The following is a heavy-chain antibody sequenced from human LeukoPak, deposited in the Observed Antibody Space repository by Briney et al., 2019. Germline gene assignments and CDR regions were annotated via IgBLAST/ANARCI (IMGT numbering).Heavy chain of an antibody. D-gene: IGHD3-10*01. CDR3: AKARPMVRGVITYYFDY. CDR2: ISGSGGST. J-gene: IGHJ4*02. V-gene: IGHV3-23*01. CDR1: GFTFSSYA. Sequence: GGSLRLSYAASGFTFSSYAMSWVRQAPGKGLEWVSAISGSGGSTYYADSVKGRFTISRDNSKNTLYLQMNSLRAEDTAVYYCAKARPMVRGVITYYFDYWGQGTLVTVSS.